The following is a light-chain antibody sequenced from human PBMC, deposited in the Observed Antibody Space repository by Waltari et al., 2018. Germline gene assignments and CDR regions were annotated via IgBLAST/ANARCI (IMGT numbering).Light chain of an antibody. V-gene: IGKV3-15*01. CDR1: RSLSTN. CDR2: GAS. CDR3: QQYNNWPPWT. J-gene: IGKJ1*01. Sequence: DTVMTQSPVALSLSPGESVTLSCRASRSLSTNLAWFQQRPGQGPRLLIYGASTRATGVPDRFSGSGSGTDFTLTITGLQSEDSAVYYCQQYNNWPPWTFGQGTKVEI.